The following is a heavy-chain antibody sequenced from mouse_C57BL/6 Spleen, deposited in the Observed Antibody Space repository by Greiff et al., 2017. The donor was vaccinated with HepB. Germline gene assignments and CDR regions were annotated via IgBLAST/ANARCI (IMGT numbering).Heavy chain of an antibody. J-gene: IGHJ4*01. Sequence: EVKLMESGGGLVKPGGSLKLSCAASGFTFSSYAMSWVRQTPEKRLEWVATISDGGSYTYYPDNVKGRFTISRDNAKNNLYLQMSHLKSEDTAMYYCARGVYYSNSYYYAMDYWGQGTSVTVSS. CDR1: GFTFSSYA. CDR2: ISDGGSYT. V-gene: IGHV5-4*03. D-gene: IGHD2-5*01. CDR3: ARGVYYSNSYYYAMDY.